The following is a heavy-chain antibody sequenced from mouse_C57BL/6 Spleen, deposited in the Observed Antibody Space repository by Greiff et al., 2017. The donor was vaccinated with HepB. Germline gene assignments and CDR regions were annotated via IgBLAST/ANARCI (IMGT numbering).Heavy chain of an antibody. CDR2: ILPGSGST. CDR1: GYTFTGYW. J-gene: IGHJ1*03. CDR3: ARSGTTVVATKDWYFDV. V-gene: IGHV1-9*01. D-gene: IGHD1-1*01. Sequence: VQLQQSGAELMKPGASVKLSCKATGYTFTGYWIEGVKQRPGHGLEWIGEILPGSGSTNYNEKFKGKATFTADTSSNTAYMQLSSLTTEDSAIYYCARSGTTVVATKDWYFDVWGTGTTVTVSS.